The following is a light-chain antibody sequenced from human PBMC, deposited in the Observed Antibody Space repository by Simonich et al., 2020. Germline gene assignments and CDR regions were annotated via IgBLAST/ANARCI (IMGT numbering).Light chain of an antibody. CDR1: QSVSSN. Sequence: EIVMTQSPATLSVSPGERAPLSCRASQSVSSNLAWYQQKPGQAPRLLIYGASTRATGIPARFSGSGSGTEFTLTISSMQSEDFAVYYCQQRSNWPPYTFGQGTKLEIK. CDR2: GAS. J-gene: IGKJ2*01. CDR3: QQRSNWPPYT. V-gene: IGKV3-15*01.